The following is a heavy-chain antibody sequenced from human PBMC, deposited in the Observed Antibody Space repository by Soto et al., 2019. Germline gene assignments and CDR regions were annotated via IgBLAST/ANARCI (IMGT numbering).Heavy chain of an antibody. Sequence: GGSLRLSCAASGFTFSSYWMSWVRQAPGKGLEWVANIKQDGSEKYYVDSVKGRFTISRDNAKNSQYLQMNSLRAEDTAVYYCARCIAAAAKGYYYYGMDVWGQGTTVTVSS. CDR1: GFTFSSYW. V-gene: IGHV3-7*05. CDR2: IKQDGSEK. J-gene: IGHJ6*02. CDR3: ARCIAAAAKGYYYYGMDV. D-gene: IGHD6-13*01.